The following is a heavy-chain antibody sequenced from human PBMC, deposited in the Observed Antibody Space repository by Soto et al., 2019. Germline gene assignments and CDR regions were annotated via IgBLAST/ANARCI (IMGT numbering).Heavy chain of an antibody. J-gene: IGHJ4*02. CDR3: GRGHNWNDEASDY. D-gene: IGHD1-1*01. V-gene: IGHV3-33*01. Sequence: GGSLRLSCAAFGFTLISYGMHWVRQAPGKGLEWVAVIWSDGNNRYYADSVKGRFTISRDNSKNTLYLQMNSLRAEDTAVYYRGRGHNWNDEASDYWGQGALVTVSS. CDR2: IWSDGNNR. CDR1: GFTLISYG.